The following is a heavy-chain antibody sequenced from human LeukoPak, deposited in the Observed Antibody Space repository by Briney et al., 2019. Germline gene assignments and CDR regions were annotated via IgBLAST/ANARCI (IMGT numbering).Heavy chain of an antibody. V-gene: IGHV3-7*01. CDR1: KFTFSTYW. J-gene: IGHJ3*02. CDR3: VRDGADWYRRDFDI. Sequence: GGSLRLSCTASKFTFSTYWMSWVRQAPGRGPEWVAIIKEDGSEKYYVDSVKGRFTTSRDNAQSSLYLQMISLRADDTAVFYCVRDGADWYRRDFDIWGQGTAVTVSS. D-gene: IGHD2-21*02. CDR2: IKEDGSEK.